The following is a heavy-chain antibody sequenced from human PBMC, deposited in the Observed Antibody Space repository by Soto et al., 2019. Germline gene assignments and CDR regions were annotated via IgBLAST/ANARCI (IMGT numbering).Heavy chain of an antibody. Sequence: TLPLTGTVSGGSISSGGYYWSWICQHPGKGLEWIGYIYYSGSTYYHPSLKSRASLSVDTSKNQFSLKLSSVTAAETAVYNCASRGSGGPGTYYNYGMDDWGQGTMVTVSS. D-gene: IGHD3-10*01. V-gene: IGHV4-31*03. J-gene: IGHJ6*02. CDR1: GGSISSGGYY. CDR3: ASRGSGGPGTYYNYGMDD. CDR2: IYYSGST.